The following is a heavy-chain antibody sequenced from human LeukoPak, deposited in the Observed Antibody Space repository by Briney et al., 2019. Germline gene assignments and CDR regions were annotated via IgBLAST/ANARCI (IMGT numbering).Heavy chain of an antibody. D-gene: IGHD6-19*01. CDR3: ARDRDSSGLN. CDR1: GFTFSSYA. V-gene: IGHV3-30*04. J-gene: IGHJ4*02. CDR2: ISYDGSNK. Sequence: PGGSLRLSCAASGFTFSSYAMHWVRQAPGKGLEWEAVISYDGSNKYYADSVKGRFTISRDNSKNTLYLQMNSLRAEDTAVYYCARDRDSSGLNWGQGTLVTVSS.